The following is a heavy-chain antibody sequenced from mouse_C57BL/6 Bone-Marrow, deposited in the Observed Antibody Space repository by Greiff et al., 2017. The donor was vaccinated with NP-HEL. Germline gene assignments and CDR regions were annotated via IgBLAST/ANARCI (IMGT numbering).Heavy chain of an antibody. D-gene: IGHD2-2*01. CDR2: IDPNSGGT. CDR1: GYTFTSYW. J-gene: IGHJ4*01. V-gene: IGHV1-72*01. CDR3: ARSEGLYGYDRYYAMDY. Sequence: VQLQQSGAELVKPGASVKLSCKASGYTFTSYWMHWVKQRPGRGLEWIGRIDPNSGGTKYNEKFKSKATLTVDKPSSTAYMQLSSLTSEDSAVYYCARSEGLYGYDRYYAMDYWGQGTSVTVSS.